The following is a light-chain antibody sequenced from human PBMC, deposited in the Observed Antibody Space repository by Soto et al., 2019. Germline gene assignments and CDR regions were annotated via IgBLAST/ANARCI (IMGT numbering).Light chain of an antibody. V-gene: IGKV1-39*01. CDR2: AAS. J-gene: IGKJ4*01. Sequence: DIQMTQSPSSLSASVGDRVTITCRASQSISSYLNWYQQKPGKAPKLLIYAASSLQSGVSSRFSGSASGTDFTLTISSLQPEDFATYYCQQSYNTPLTFGGGTKVEIK. CDR1: QSISSY. CDR3: QQSYNTPLT.